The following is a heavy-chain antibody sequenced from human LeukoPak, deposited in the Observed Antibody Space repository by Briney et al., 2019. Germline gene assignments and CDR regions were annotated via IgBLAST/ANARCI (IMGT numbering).Heavy chain of an antibody. J-gene: IGHJ3*02. CDR2: INPNSGGT. V-gene: IGHV1-2*02. CDR3: AREGAIQYYDTRGYGYGAFDI. D-gene: IGHD3-22*01. CDR1: GYTFTGYH. Sequence: ASVKVSCKASGYTFTGYHMHWVRQAPGQGLEWMGWINPNSGGTNYAQNFQGRVTMARDTSISTVYMELSRLKSDDTAVYYCAREGAIQYYDTRGYGYGAFDIWGQGTMVTVSS.